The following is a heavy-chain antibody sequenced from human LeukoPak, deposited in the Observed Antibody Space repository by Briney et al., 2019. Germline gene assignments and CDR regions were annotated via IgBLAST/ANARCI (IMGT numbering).Heavy chain of an antibody. CDR1: GGSISSYY. CDR3: ARDNGGVIDY. Sequence: SETLSLTCTVSGGSISSYYWSWIRQPPGKGLEWIGYIYYSGSTNYNPSLKSRVTMSVDTSKNQFSLKLSSVTAADTAVYYCARDNGGVIDYWGQGTLVTVSS. J-gene: IGHJ4*02. CDR2: IYYSGST. D-gene: IGHD2-8*02. V-gene: IGHV4-59*12.